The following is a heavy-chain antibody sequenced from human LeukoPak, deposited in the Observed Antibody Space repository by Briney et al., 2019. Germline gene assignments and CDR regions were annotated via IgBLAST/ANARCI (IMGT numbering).Heavy chain of an antibody. CDR3: ARSPSTVTTSWFDP. J-gene: IGHJ5*02. D-gene: IGHD4-11*01. Sequence: PGGSLRLSCAASGFTFSSYSMNWVRQAPGKGLEWVSSISSSSYIYYADSVKGRFTISRDNAKNSLYLQMNSLRAEDTAVYYCARSPSTVTTSWFDPWGQGTLVTVSS. CDR2: ISSSSYI. V-gene: IGHV3-21*01. CDR1: GFTFSSYS.